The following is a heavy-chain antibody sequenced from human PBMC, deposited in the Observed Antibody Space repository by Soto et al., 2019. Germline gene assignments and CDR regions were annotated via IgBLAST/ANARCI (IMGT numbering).Heavy chain of an antibody. D-gene: IGHD3-9*01. CDR1: GGSISSSNW. J-gene: IGHJ6*02. CDR2: IYHSGSP. V-gene: IGHV4-4*02. CDR3: ARRGYCNHVDSYYYGMDV. Sequence: QVQLQESGPGLVKPSGTLSLTCAVSGGSISSSNWWSWVRQPQGKGLEWIGEIYHSGSPNYNPSLKSRVTISVDKSKNQFSLKLSSVTAADTAEYYCARRGYCNHVDSYYYGMDVWGQGTTVTVSS.